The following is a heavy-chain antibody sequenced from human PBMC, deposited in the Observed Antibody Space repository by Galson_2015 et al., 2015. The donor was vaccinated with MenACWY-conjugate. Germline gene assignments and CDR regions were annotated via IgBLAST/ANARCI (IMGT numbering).Heavy chain of an antibody. CDR3: ARDHILTGHILDY. Sequence: SLRLSCAASGFAFSRFGMHWVRQAPGKGLEWVALMSYSESVEFYGDSVRGRFTISRDNSENTLYLQMNSLRAEDTAVYYCARDHILTGHILDYWGQGNLVTVSS. CDR1: GFAFSRFG. CDR2: MSYSESVE. J-gene: IGHJ4*02. V-gene: IGHV3-30*03. D-gene: IGHD3-9*01.